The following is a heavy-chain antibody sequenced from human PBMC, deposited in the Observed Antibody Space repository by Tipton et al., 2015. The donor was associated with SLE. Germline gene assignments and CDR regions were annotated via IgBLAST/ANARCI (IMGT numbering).Heavy chain of an antibody. V-gene: IGHV4-39*02. J-gene: IGHJ6*03. CDR2: IYYSGST. Sequence: TLSLTCAVSGGSISSSSYDWGWIRQPPGKGLEWIGSIYYSGSTYYTPSLRSRVTISLDTSKSHFSLRLSSVTAADTAMYYCARGTGIERNYYYYYYMDVWGKGTTVTVSS. CDR3: ARGTGIERNYYYYYYMDV. CDR1: GGSISSSSYD. D-gene: IGHD3-10*01.